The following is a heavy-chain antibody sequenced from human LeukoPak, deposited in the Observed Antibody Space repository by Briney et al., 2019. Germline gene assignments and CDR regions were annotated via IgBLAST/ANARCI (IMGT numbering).Heavy chain of an antibody. J-gene: IGHJ4*02. Sequence: VKVSCKASGGTFSSYAISWVRQAPGQGLEWMGGIIPIFGTANYAQKFQGRVTITTDDSTSTAYMELSSLRSEDTAVYYCASSSGAPPTSRGQLGIFDYWGQGTLVTVSS. CDR3: ASSSGAPPTSRGQLGIFDY. D-gene: IGHD6-13*01. V-gene: IGHV1-69*05. CDR2: IIPIFGTA. CDR1: GGTFSSYA.